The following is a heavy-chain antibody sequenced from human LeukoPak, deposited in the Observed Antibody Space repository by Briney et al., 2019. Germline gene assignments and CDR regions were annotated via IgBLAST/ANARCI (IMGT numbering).Heavy chain of an antibody. D-gene: IGHD2-21*02. J-gene: IGHJ4*02. Sequence: PSETLSLTCAVYIDSFTSYYWNWIRQTPGKGLEWIGEVNDSGGTNINPSLRSRVILSVDTSKNQFSLKLISVTAADTAVYYCARGYCRDDICQVFPYWGQGTLVTVSS. CDR3: ARGYCRDDICQVFPY. CDR1: IDSFTSYY. V-gene: IGHV4-34*01. CDR2: VNDSGGT.